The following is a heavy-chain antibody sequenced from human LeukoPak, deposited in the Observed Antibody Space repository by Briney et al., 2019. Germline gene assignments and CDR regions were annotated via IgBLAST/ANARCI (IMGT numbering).Heavy chain of an antibody. CDR1: GYTFTGYY. CDR3: ARIPIVNGDYPGGY. J-gene: IGHJ4*02. D-gene: IGHD4-17*01. CDR2: INPNSGGT. Sequence: GASVKVSCKASGYTFTGYYMHWVRQAPGQGLEWMGWINPNSGGTNCAQKFQGRVTMTRDTSISTAYMELSRLRSDDTAVYYCARIPIVNGDYPGGYWGQGTLVTVSS. V-gene: IGHV1-2*02.